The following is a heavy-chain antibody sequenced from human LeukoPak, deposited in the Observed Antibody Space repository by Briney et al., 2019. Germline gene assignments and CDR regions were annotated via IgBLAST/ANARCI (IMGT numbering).Heavy chain of an antibody. CDR2: ISAYNGNT. Sequence: ASVKVSCKASGYTFTSYGISWVRQAPGQGLEWMGWISAYNGNTNYAQKLQGRVTMTTDTSTSTAYMELRSLRSDDTAVYYCARDLGKEWPALYADNWFDPWGQGTLVTVSS. V-gene: IGHV1-18*01. CDR3: ARDLGKEWPALYADNWFDP. J-gene: IGHJ5*02. CDR1: GYTFTSYG. D-gene: IGHD3-16*01.